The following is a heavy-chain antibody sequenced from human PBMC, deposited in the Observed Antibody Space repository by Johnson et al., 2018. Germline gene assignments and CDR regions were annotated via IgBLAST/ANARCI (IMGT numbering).Heavy chain of an antibody. J-gene: IGHJ6*02. CDR1: GFTFSSYA. V-gene: IGHV3-30-3*01. CDR2: ISYDGSNE. D-gene: IGHD3-9*01. CDR3: ARGPVLRYFDWLANCYYGMDV. Sequence: QVQLVQSGGGVVQPGRSLRLSCAASGFTFSSYAMHWVRQAPGKGLEWVAVISYDGSNEYDADSGKGRLTISRDNSKNTLYLQMNSLRSEDTAVYYCARGPVLRYFDWLANCYYGMDVWGQGTTVTVSS.